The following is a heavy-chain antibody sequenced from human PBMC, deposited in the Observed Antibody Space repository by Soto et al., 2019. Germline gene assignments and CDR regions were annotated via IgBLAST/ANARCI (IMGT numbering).Heavy chain of an antibody. J-gene: IGHJ6*02. CDR1: GGFFSGYY. D-gene: IGHD3-10*01. CDR3: ARGVRGVIYYYYGMDV. Sequence: PSETLSLTCAVYGGFFSGYYWSWIRQPPGKGLEWIGEINHSGSTNYNPSLKSRVTISVDTSKNQFSLKLSSVTAADTAVYYCARGVRGVIYYYYGMDVWGQGTTVTVSS. V-gene: IGHV4-34*01. CDR2: INHSGST.